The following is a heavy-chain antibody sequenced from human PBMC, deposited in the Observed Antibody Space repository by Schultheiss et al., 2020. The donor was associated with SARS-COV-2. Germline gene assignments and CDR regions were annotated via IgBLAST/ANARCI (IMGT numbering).Heavy chain of an antibody. J-gene: IGHJ6*02. CDR2: TSSSGSSK. CDR1: GITFSSYE. CDR3: ARVRGIVASCYYYGMDV. V-gene: IGHV3-48*03. Sequence: GESLKISCAASGITFSSYEMNWVRQAPGKGLEWVSYTSSSGSSKYYADSVKGRFTISRDNAKNSLYLQMNSLRAEDTAVYYCARVRGIVASCYYYGMDVWGQGTTVTVSS. D-gene: IGHD3-16*01.